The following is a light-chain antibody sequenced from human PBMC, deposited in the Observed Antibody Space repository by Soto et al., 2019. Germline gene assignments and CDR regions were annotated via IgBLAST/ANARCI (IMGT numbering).Light chain of an antibody. CDR2: DAS. J-gene: IGKJ2*01. CDR3: QQYDSYLYT. V-gene: IGKV1-5*01. CDR1: RGISTW. Sequence: DIQLTQSPSFLSASVGDRVTITCRASRGISTWLAWYQQRPGKAPMLLIYDASILQSGVPSRFSGSGSGTEFTLTINSLQPDDCATYYCQQYDSYLYTFGQGTKVDIK.